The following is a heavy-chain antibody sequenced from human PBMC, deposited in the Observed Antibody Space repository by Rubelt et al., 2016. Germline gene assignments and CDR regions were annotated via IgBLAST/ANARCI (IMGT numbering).Heavy chain of an antibody. V-gene: IGHV1-18*01. J-gene: IGHJ4*02. CDR2: ISAYSGDT. D-gene: IGHD3-3*02. CDR1: GYTFTSYA. CDR3: SRGIRSNDH. Sequence: QVQLVQSGSELKKPGASVKVSCKASGYTFTSYALNWVRQAPGQGLEWMGWISAYSGDTKHLEKLQGRVTMTTDTPTSTAYMGLRGLRSDDTAVYYCSRGIRSNDHWGQGTLVTVSS.